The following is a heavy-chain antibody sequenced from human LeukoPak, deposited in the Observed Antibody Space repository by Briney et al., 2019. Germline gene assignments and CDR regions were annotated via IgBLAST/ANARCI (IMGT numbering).Heavy chain of an antibody. CDR3: AGAPYDSSGYIPYYFDY. V-gene: IGHV3-30-3*01. J-gene: IGHJ4*02. CDR1: GFTFSSYA. D-gene: IGHD3-22*01. Sequence: GGSLRLSCAASGFTFSSYAMHWVRQAPGKGLVWVSVISYDGSNKYYADSVKGRFTISRDNSKNTLNLQMNSLRAEDTAVYYCAGAPYDSSGYIPYYFDYWGQGTLVTVSS. CDR2: ISYDGSNK.